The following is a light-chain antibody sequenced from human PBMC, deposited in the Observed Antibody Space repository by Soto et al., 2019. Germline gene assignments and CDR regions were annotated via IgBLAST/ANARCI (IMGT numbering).Light chain of an antibody. Sequence: QSALTQPPSASGSPGQSVTISCTGTKNDIGVYDFVSWYQHHPGKAPRLIIYEVVQRPSGVPDRFSGSKSGNTASLTVSGLQAADESDYFCKSDAGSNTSVFGSGTKVTVL. V-gene: IGLV2-8*01. CDR2: EVV. CDR3: KSDAGSNTSV. CDR1: KNDIGVYDF. J-gene: IGLJ1*01.